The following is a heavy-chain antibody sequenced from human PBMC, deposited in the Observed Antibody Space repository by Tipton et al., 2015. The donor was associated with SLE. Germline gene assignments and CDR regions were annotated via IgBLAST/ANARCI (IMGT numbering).Heavy chain of an antibody. D-gene: IGHD3-3*01. J-gene: IGHJ4*02. Sequence: TLSLTCSVSGYSINNDNWWGWIRQPPGKALEWIGYFHYTGLTYYNPSLRSRVAISVDTSNNQFYMRLSSVIAADTAVYYCAREGSGNGFDYWGQGALVTVSS. CDR3: AREGSGNGFDY. V-gene: IGHV4-28*03. CDR1: GYSINNDNW. CDR2: FHYTGLT.